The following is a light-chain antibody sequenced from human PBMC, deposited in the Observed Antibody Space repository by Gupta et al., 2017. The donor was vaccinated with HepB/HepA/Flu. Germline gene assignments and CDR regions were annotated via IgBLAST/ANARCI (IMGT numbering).Light chain of an antibody. Sequence: QAVLNQPSSLSASPGSSANLPCTLRIGINVGSYSIYWYQQKPGSPPQYLMKYNSDSDKEQGSGVPSRFSGFKDGSANAATLFISGLQSEDKADYYCMIWHNGVVFGGGTKLTVL. J-gene: IGLJ2*01. V-gene: IGLV5-45*02. CDR3: MIWHNGVV. CDR2: YNSDSDK. CDR1: IGINVGSYS.